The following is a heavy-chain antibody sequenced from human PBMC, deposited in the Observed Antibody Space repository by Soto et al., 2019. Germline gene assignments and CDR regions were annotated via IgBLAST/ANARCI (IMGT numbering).Heavy chain of an antibody. CDR3: ARDRSYGDYVRGAFDI. Sequence: QVQLQESGPGLVKPSQTLSLTCTVSGGSISSGGYYWSWIRQHPGKGLEWIGYIYYSGSTYYNPSLKSRVTIPIDTSKNQFSLNLSSVTAADTAVYYCARDRSYGDYVRGAFDIWGQGTMVTVSS. J-gene: IGHJ3*02. CDR2: IYYSGST. V-gene: IGHV4-31*03. D-gene: IGHD4-17*01. CDR1: GGSISSGGYY.